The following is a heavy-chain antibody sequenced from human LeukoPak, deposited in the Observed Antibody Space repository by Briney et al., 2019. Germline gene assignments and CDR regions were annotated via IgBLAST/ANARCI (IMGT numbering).Heavy chain of an antibody. V-gene: IGHV3-74*01. Sequence: GGSLRLSCAASGFTFSTYWMHWVRQAPGKGLVWVSRINGDGGSRNYADSVKGRFTISRDNAKNTLYLQMSSLRVEDTAVYYYASASSHRTAAGGDYWGQGTLVTVST. J-gene: IGHJ4*02. CDR1: GFTFSTYW. D-gene: IGHD6-13*01. CDR3: ASASSHRTAAGGDY. CDR2: INGDGGSR.